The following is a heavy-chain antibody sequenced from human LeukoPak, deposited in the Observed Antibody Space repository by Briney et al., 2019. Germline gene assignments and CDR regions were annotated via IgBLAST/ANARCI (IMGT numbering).Heavy chain of an antibody. CDR1: TDSITSNW. CDR3: AKEIVGAPTPGAY. Sequence: PSETLSLTCAVSTDSITSNWWSWVRQPLGKGLEWIGEVHKSGSTNYYPSLQSRVTISIDKSKNQIALELTSVTAADTAVYYCAKEIVGAPTPGAYWGQGILVTVSS. V-gene: IGHV4-4*02. CDR2: VHKSGST. D-gene: IGHD1-26*01. J-gene: IGHJ4*02.